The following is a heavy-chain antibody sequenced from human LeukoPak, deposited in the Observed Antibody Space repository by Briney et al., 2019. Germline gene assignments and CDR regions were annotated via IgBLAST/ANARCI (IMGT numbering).Heavy chain of an antibody. Sequence: GGSLRLSCTASGFTLGGHDMHWVRQTTGDGLEWVAAVSAGHHAFYAGSVKGRFTVYREDAKNSLYLQMNSLRAGDTAVYYCVREARGYHYTYFDYWGQGSLVTVSS. CDR3: VREARGYHYTYFDY. CDR1: GFTLGGHD. J-gene: IGHJ4*02. CDR2: VSAGHHA. V-gene: IGHV3-13*01. D-gene: IGHD5-18*01.